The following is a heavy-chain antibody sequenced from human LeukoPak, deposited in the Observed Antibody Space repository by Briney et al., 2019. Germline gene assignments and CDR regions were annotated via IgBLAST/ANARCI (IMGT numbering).Heavy chain of an antibody. Sequence: GGSLRLSCVASGFTFSSSDMHWVRQGTGKGLEWVSAIGTTGDTYYPGSVKGRFTISRENAKNSLYLQMNSLRAGDTAVYYCARAIAMFRGVNYFDYWGRGTLVTVSS. CDR1: GFTFSSSD. CDR2: IGTTGDT. J-gene: IGHJ4*02. V-gene: IGHV3-13*01. CDR3: ARAIAMFRGVNYFDY. D-gene: IGHD3-10*01.